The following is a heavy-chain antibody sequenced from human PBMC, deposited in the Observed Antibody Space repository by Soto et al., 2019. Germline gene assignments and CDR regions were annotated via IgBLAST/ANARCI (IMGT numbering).Heavy chain of an antibody. D-gene: IGHD3-10*01. CDR3: QANYYGWGSHYGMDV. Sequence: QVQLVQSGAEVKKPGSSVKVSCKASGGTFSSYAISWVRQAPGQGLEWMGGIIPIFGTANYAQKFQGRVTITADESTRTAYMELSSLRSEDTAVYYCQANYYGWGSHYGMDVWGRGTTVTVSS. CDR2: IIPIFGTA. V-gene: IGHV1-69*01. CDR1: GGTFSSYA. J-gene: IGHJ6*02.